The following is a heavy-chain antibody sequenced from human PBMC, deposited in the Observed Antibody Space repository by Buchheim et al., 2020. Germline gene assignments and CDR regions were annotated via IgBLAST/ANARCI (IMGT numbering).Heavy chain of an antibody. CDR1: GGSISSYY. D-gene: IGHD6-6*01. J-gene: IGHJ5*02. CDR2: IYYSGST. Sequence: QVQLQESGPGLVKPSEPLSLTCTVSGGSISSYYWSWIRQPPGKGLEWIGYIYYSGSTNYNPSLKSRVTISVDTSKNQFSLKLSSVTAADTAVYYCARRYSSSSGWFDPWGQGTL. CDR3: ARRYSSSSGWFDP. V-gene: IGHV4-59*01.